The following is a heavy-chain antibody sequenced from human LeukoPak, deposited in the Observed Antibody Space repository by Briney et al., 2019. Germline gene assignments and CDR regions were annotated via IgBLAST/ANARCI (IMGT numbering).Heavy chain of an antibody. D-gene: IGHD3-10*01. CDR1: GGSISSYY. V-gene: IGHV4-59*01. CDR3: ARCPSTMVRGVIRWFDP. CDR2: IYYSGST. J-gene: IGHJ5*02. Sequence: PSETLSLTCTVSGGSISSYYWSWIRQPPGKGLAWLGDIYYSGSTNYNPSLKSRVTISVDTPKNQFSLKLSSVTAADTAVYYCARCPSTMVRGVIRWFDPWGQGTLVTVSS.